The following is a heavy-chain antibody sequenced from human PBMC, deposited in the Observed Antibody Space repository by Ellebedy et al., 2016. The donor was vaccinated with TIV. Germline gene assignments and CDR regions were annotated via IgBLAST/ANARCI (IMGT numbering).Heavy chain of an antibody. Sequence: PGGSLRLSCAASGFTVSSNYMSWVRQAPGKGLEWVSVIYSGGSTYYADSVKGRFTISRDNSKNTLYLQMNSLRAEDTAVYYCARDRGYSSGWYGGADYWGQGTLVTVSS. CDR3: ARDRGYSSGWYGGADY. CDR1: GFTVSSNY. D-gene: IGHD6-19*01. J-gene: IGHJ4*02. CDR2: IYSGGST. V-gene: IGHV3-66*01.